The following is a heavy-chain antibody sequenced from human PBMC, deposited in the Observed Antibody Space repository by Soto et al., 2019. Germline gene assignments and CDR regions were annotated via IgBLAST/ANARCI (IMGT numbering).Heavy chain of an antibody. CDR2: ISFDGSKT. Sequence: VQLVESGGGVVRPGRSLRLSCAASGFSFSVYPMNWVRQAPGKGLEWVAFISFDGSKTYYSDSVKGRFTISRDNSKNTVSRQMNNLRPGDAAVYHCANLLNVAAAGTPHYYGVDVWGQGTTVTVS. J-gene: IGHJ6*02. CDR3: ANLLNVAAAGTPHYYGVDV. V-gene: IGHV3-30*04. CDR1: GFSFSVYP. D-gene: IGHD6-13*01.